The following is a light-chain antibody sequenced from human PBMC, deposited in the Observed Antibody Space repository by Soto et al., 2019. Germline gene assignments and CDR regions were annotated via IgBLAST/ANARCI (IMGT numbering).Light chain of an antibody. V-gene: IGKV3-15*01. CDR3: QQYNNWPPWT. CDR1: QSVSSN. CDR2: DVS. J-gene: IGKJ1*01. Sequence: EIVMTQSPVTLSMSPGERATLSCRASQSVSSNLAWYQQRPGQAPRLLIYDVSTRATGIPARFSGSGSETEFTLTISRLQSEDFAVYYCQQYNNWPPWTFGQGNKVEIK.